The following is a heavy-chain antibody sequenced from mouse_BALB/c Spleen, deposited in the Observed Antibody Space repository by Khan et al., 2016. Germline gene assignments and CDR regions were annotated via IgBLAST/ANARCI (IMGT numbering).Heavy chain of an antibody. CDR1: GYTFTNYV. Sequence: QIQLVQSGPELKKPGETVKISCKASGYTFTNYVMNWVKQAPGKGLKWMGWINTYTGEPTYTDDFQGRFVFSLETSASTAYLQINNLTYEDTAIYFCARSGDDYDLDYWGQGTTLTVSS. J-gene: IGHJ2*01. CDR2: INTYTGEP. D-gene: IGHD2-13*01. CDR3: ARSGDDYDLDY. V-gene: IGHV9-3-1*01.